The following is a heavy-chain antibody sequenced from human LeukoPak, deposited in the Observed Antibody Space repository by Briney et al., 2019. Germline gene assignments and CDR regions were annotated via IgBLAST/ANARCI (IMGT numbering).Heavy chain of an antibody. D-gene: IGHD2-2*02. J-gene: IGHJ4*02. V-gene: IGHV3-30-3*02. Sequence: GGSLRLSCAASGFTFSSYAMHWVRQAPGKGLEWVAVISYDGSNKYYADSVKGRFTISRDNSKNTLYLQMNSLRAEDTAVYYCAKHHCSSTSCYRVFDFWGQGTLVTVSS. CDR1: GFTFSSYA. CDR3: AKHHCSSTSCYRVFDF. CDR2: ISYDGSNK.